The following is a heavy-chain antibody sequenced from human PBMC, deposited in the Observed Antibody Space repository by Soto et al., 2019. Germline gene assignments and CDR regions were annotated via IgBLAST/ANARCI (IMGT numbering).Heavy chain of an antibody. J-gene: IGHJ6*02. Sequence: SETLSLTCAVCGGSFSGYYWSWIRQPPGKGLEWIGEINHSGSTNYNPSLKSRVTISVDTSKNQFSLKLSSVTAADTAVYYCARGRDRVRGVIISYYYYGMDVWGQGTTVTVSS. CDR2: INHSGST. V-gene: IGHV4-34*01. CDR1: GGSFSGYY. CDR3: ARGRDRVRGVIISYYYYGMDV. D-gene: IGHD3-10*01.